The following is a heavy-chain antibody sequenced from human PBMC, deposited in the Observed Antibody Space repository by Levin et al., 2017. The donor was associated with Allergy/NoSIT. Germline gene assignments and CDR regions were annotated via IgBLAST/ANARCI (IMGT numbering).Heavy chain of an antibody. V-gene: IGHV4-59*01. CDR3: ARDIRFSSGYYFDY. CDR1: RGSLSTYY. D-gene: IGHD6-19*01. J-gene: IGHJ4*02. CDR2: IYYTGST. Sequence: SETLSLTCTVSRGSLSTYYWAWIRQPPGKGQEWIGDIYYTGSTRYNPSLKSRVTISLDTSTNQFSLKLTSVTAADTAVYYCARDIRFSSGYYFDYWGQGTLVTVSS.